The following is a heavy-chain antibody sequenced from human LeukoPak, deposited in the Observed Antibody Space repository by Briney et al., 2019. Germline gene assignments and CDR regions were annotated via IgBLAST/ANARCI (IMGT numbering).Heavy chain of an antibody. Sequence: PGRSLSLSCAASGFAVSSNYMSWVRQAPGKGLECVSVIYSGGSTYYADSVKGRFTISRDNSKNTLYLQMNSLRAEDTAVYYCASREPLYDYVWGGYFDYWGQGTLVTVSS. CDR2: IYSGGST. CDR3: ASREPLYDYVWGGYFDY. V-gene: IGHV3-66*01. CDR1: GFAVSSNY. J-gene: IGHJ4*02. D-gene: IGHD3-16*01.